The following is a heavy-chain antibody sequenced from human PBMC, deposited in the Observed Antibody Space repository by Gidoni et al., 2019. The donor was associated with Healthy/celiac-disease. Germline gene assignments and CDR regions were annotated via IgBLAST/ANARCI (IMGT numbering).Heavy chain of an antibody. CDR2: INPIFGTA. V-gene: IGHV1-69*06. CDR3: ARAIRWELLHYYYYGMDV. D-gene: IGHD1-26*01. CDR1: GGTFSSYA. Sequence: QVQLVQSGAEVKKPGSSVKVSCKASGGTFSSYAISWVRQAPGQGLEWMGGINPIFGTANYAQKFQGRVTITADKSTSTAYMELSSLRSEDTAVYYCARAIRWELLHYYYYGMDVWGQGTTVTVSS. J-gene: IGHJ6*02.